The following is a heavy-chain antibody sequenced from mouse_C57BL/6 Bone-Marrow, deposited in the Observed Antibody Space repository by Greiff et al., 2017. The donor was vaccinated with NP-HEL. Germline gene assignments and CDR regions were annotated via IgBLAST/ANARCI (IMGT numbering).Heavy chain of an antibody. Sequence: QVQLQQPGAELVKPGASVKLSCKASGYTFTSYWMHWVKQRPGQGLEWIGMIHPNSGSTNYNEKFKSKATLTVDTSSSTAYMQLSSLTSEDSAVYYCARNYDSSYGYFDVWGTGTTVTVSA. CDR1: GYTFTSYW. J-gene: IGHJ1*03. CDR3: ARNYDSSYGYFDV. D-gene: IGHD1-1*01. V-gene: IGHV1-64*01. CDR2: IHPNSGST.